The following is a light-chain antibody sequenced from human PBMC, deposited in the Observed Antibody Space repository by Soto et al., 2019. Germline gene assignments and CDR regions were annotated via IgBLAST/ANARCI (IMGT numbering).Light chain of an antibody. V-gene: IGKV3-20*01. CDR2: GAS. CDR1: QSVSSSY. J-gene: IGKJ4*01. Sequence: EIVLTQSPGTLSLSPGERATLSCSASQSVSSSYLAWYQQKPGQAPRHLIYGASSRATGIPDRFSGSGSGTDFTLTISGLEPEDFAVYYWQQYGSSPPLTFGGGTKVEIK. CDR3: QQYGSSPPLT.